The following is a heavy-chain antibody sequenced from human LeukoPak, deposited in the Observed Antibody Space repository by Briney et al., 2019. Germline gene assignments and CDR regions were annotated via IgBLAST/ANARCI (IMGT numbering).Heavy chain of an antibody. V-gene: IGHV4-61*02. CDR2: IYTSGSP. D-gene: IGHD3-16*02. CDR1: GVSISSGSYY. Sequence: SSQTLSLTCTVSGVSISSGSYYWSWIRQPAGKGLEWIGRIYTSGSPNYNPSLKSRVTITVDTSKNQFSLKLSSVTAADTAVYYCAREPVMITFGGVIVSADYFDYWGQGTLVTVSS. J-gene: IGHJ4*02. CDR3: AREPVMITFGGVIVSADYFDY.